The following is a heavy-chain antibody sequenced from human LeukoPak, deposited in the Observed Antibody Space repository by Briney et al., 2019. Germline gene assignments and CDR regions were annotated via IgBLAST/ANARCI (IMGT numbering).Heavy chain of an antibody. J-gene: IGHJ4*02. CDR3: ARGRGPGGIAAAGILDY. CDR2: IIPIFGTA. Sequence: GASVKVSCKASGGTFSSYAISWVRQAPGQGLEWMGGIIPIFGTANYAQKFQGRVTITADESTSTAYMELSSLRSEDTAVYYCARGRGPGGIAAAGILDYWGQGTLVTVSS. CDR1: GGTFSSYA. V-gene: IGHV1-69*13. D-gene: IGHD6-13*01.